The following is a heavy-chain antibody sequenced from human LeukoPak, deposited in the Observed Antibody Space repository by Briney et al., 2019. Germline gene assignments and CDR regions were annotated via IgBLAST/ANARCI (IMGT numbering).Heavy chain of an antibody. CDR2: ISSSGSTI. V-gene: IGHV3-11*04. Sequence: EGSLRLSCAASGFSFRDYSMSWIRQAPGKGLEWVSYISSSGSTIYYADSVKGRFTISRDNAKNSLYLQMDSLRAEDTALYYCVRAVRAASNYWGQGTLVTVSS. CDR3: VRAVRAASNY. J-gene: IGHJ4*02. D-gene: IGHD6-25*01. CDR1: GFSFRDYS.